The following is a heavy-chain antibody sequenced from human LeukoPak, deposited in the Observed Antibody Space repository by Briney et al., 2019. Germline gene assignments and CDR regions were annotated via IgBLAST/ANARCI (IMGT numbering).Heavy chain of an antibody. CDR1: GFTFDDYA. Sequence: WGSLRLSCAASGFTFDDYAMHWVRQAPGKGLEWVSLISWDGGSTYYADSVKGRFTISRDNSQNSLYLQMNTLRTEDTALYYCAKDIFSLPDLRFDPWGQGTLVTVSS. CDR2: ISWDGGST. D-gene: IGHD3-16*01. CDR3: AKDIFSLPDLRFDP. J-gene: IGHJ5*02. V-gene: IGHV3-43*02.